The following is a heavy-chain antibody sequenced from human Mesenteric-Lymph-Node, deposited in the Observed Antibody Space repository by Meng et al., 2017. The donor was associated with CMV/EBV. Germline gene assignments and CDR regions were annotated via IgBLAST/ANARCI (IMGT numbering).Heavy chain of an antibody. V-gene: IGHV4-39*07. CDR2: IYYSGST. D-gene: IGHD3-3*01. CDR1: GGSISSSSYY. CDR3: ARRRYDFWSGYIYGMDV. Sequence: SETLSLTCTVSGGSISSSSYYWGWIRHPPGKGLEWIGTIYYSGSTYYNPSLKSRVTISVDTSKNHFSLNLSSVTAADTAVYYCARRRYDFWSGYIYGMDVWGQGPRSPSP. J-gene: IGHJ6*02.